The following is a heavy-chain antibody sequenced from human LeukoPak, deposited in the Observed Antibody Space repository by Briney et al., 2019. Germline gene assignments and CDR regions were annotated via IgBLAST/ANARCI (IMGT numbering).Heavy chain of an antibody. Sequence: SETLSLTCTVSGGSINSGAYYWSWIRRSPGKGLEWTGYIYYSGSTYYNPSLRSRITISVDTSKNQFSLKLSSVTAADTAVYYCARHYGPWGQGTLVTVSS. CDR1: GGSINSGAYY. CDR3: ARHYGP. V-gene: IGHV4-30-4*01. CDR2: IYYSGST. J-gene: IGHJ5*02. D-gene: IGHD3-16*01.